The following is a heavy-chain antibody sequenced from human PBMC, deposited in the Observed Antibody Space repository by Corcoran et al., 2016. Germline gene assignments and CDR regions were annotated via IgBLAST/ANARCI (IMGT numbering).Heavy chain of an antibody. J-gene: IGHJ5*02. D-gene: IGHD3-16*01. Sequence: QVTLKESGPALVKPTQTLTLTCTFSGFSLSTSGMRVSWIRQPPGKALEWLARIDWDDDKFYSTSLKTRLTISKDTSKNQVVLTMTNMDPVDTATYYCARERGSSELWDWFDPWGQGTLVTVSS. V-gene: IGHV2-70*04. CDR2: IDWDDDK. CDR3: ARERGSSELWDWFDP. CDR1: GFSLSTSGMR.